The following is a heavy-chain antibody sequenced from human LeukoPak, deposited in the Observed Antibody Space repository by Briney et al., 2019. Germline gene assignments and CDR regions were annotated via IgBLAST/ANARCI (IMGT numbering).Heavy chain of an antibody. D-gene: IGHD5-18*01. CDR1: GFTFSSYS. CDR2: ISGSSSTI. J-gene: IGHJ6*02. V-gene: IGHV3-48*04. CDR3: ARVNGGYSYPDYGMDV. Sequence: PGGSLRLSCSASGFTFSSYSMNWVRQAPGKGLEWVSYISGSSSTIYYADSVKGRFTISRDNAKKSLYLQMNSLRAEDTAVYYCARVNGGYSYPDYGMDVWGQGTTVTVSS.